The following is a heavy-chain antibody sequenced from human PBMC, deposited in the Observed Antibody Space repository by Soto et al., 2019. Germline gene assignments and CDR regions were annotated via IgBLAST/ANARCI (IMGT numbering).Heavy chain of an antibody. V-gene: IGHV3-30-3*01. D-gene: IGHD6-13*01. CDR2: ISYDGSNK. J-gene: IGHJ4*02. Sequence: GGSLRLSCASSGFTFSSYAMHWVRQAPGKGLEWVAVISYDGSNKYYADSVKGRFTISRDNSKNTLYLQMNSLRAEDTAVYYCARDSSGGSSRYLSFRHYAYLDYWGQGTLVTVSS. CDR1: GFTFSSYA. CDR3: ARDSSGGSSRYLSFRHYAYLDY.